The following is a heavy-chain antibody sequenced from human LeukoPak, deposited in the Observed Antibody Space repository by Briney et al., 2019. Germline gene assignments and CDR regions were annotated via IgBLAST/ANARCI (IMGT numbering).Heavy chain of an antibody. CDR1: GFTVTNYA. J-gene: IGHJ4*02. D-gene: IGHD3-9*01. Sequence: GGSLRLSCAASGFTVTNYAMYWVRQAPGKGLEWVAVISYDGSNKYYADPVKGRFTISRDNSKNTLYLQMNSLRAEDTAVYYCARGGYYDILTGYLDYWGQGILVTVSS. CDR2: ISYDGSNK. CDR3: ARGGYYDILTGYLDY. V-gene: IGHV3-30*04.